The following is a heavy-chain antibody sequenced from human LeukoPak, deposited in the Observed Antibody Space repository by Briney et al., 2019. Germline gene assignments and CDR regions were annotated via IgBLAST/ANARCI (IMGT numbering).Heavy chain of an antibody. CDR3: ARVGYSNSYDY. J-gene: IGHJ4*02. CDR2: TNPNTGDT. CDR1: GYTFTNFD. D-gene: IGHD4-11*01. V-gene: IGHV1-8*03. Sequence: ASVKVSCKASGYTFTNFDINWVRQATGQGLEWMGWTNPNTGDTGSAQKFQGRVTITTDTSISTAYMELGSLRYEDTAVYYCARVGYSNSYDYWGQGTLVTVSS.